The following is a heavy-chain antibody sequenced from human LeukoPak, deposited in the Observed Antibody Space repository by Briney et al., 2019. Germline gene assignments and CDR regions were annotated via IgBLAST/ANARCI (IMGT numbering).Heavy chain of an antibody. CDR2: IYYSGST. CDR3: ARHRLTVDTYYDFWGGYSTGWFDP. CDR1: GGSISSYY. J-gene: IGHJ5*02. Sequence: PSETLSLTCTVSGGSISSYYWSWIRQPPGKGLEWIGYIYYSGSTNYNPSPKSRVTISVDTSKNQFSLKLSSVTAADTAVYYCARHRLTVDTYYDFWGGYSTGWFDPWGQGTLVTVSS. V-gene: IGHV4-59*08. D-gene: IGHD3-3*01.